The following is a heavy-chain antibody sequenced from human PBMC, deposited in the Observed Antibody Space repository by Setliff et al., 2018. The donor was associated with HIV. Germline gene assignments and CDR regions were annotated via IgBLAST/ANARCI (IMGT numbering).Heavy chain of an antibody. V-gene: IGHV4-59*11. J-gene: IGHJ4*02. D-gene: IGHD6-19*01. CDR1: GASISSHY. Sequence: SETLSLTCTVSGASISSHYWSWIRQSPGRELEWIGYIYSTGSTNYNPSLQSRVSISADTSKNQFSLNLRSVTAADTAVYYCARATWLVHPFPLYYFDYWGQGTLVTVSS. CDR3: ARATWLVHPFPLYYFDY. CDR2: IYSTGST.